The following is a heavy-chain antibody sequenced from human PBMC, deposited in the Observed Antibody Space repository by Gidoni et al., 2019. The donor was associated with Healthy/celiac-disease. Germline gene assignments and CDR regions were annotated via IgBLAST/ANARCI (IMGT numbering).Heavy chain of an antibody. J-gene: IGHJ4*02. CDR1: GYTFTGYY. Sequence: QVQLVQSAAEVKKPGASVKVSCTASGYTFTGYYMHWVRQAPGQGLEWMGWINPNSGGTNYAQKFQGRVTMTRDTSISTAYMELSRLRSDDTAVYYCARARGGSSWLFDYWGQGTLVTVSS. V-gene: IGHV1-2*02. D-gene: IGHD6-13*01. CDR3: ARARGGSSWLFDY. CDR2: INPNSGGT.